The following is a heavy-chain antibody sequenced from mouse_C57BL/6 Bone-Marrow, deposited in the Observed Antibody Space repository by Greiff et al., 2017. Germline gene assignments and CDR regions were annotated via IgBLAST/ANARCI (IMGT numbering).Heavy chain of an antibody. J-gene: IGHJ4*01. CDR1: GSNIKNTY. CDR2: IDPANGNT. D-gene: IGHD2-5*01. V-gene: IGHV14-3*01. Sequence: VQLQQSVAELVRPGASVKLSCTASGSNIKNTYMHWVKQRPEQGLEWIGRIDPANGNTKYAPKFQGKATITADTSSNTAYLQLSSLTSEDTAIYYWARRSYYSNYGGVFLDYWGQGTSVTVSS. CDR3: ARRSYYSNYGGVFLDY.